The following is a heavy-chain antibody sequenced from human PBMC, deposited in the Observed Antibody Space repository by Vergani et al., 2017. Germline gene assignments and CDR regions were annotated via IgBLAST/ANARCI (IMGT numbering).Heavy chain of an antibody. CDR2: IYYSGST. CDR1: GGSISSYY. V-gene: IGHV4-59*01. Sequence: QVQLQESGPGLVKPSETLSLTCTVSGGSISSYYWSWIRQPPGKGLEWIGYIYYSGSTNYNPSLKSRVTISVDTSKNPFSLKLSSVTAADTAVYYCARVWEYCSSTSCYQYYFDYWGQGTLVTVSS. D-gene: IGHD2-2*01. J-gene: IGHJ4*02. CDR3: ARVWEYCSSTSCYQYYFDY.